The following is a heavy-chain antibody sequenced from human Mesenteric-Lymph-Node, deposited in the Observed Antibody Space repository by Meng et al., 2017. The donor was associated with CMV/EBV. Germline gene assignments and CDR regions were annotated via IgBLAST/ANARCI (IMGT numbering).Heavy chain of an antibody. CDR3: ARGSSYDILTGYFDY. CDR1: GGSFSGYY. Sequence: QVQLHQWGPGLLKLSEALSVTGAVYGGSFSGYYWNWIRQSPEKGLEWIGEINHSGSTTYNPSFTSRIIISVDTSTNQISLNMSSVTAADTAVYYCARGSSYDILTGYFDYWGQGALVTVSS. CDR2: INHSGST. V-gene: IGHV4-34*01. D-gene: IGHD3-9*01. J-gene: IGHJ4*02.